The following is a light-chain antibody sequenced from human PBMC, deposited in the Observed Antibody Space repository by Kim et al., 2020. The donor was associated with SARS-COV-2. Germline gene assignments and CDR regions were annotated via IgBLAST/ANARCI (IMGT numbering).Light chain of an antibody. J-gene: IGKJ4*01. CDR1: QDISNY. Sequence: GDRVTITCQASQDISNYLNWYQQKPGKAPQLLIYDASNLETGVPSRFGGSGSGTHFTVTITSLQPEDIGTYYRHQYHNLPLTFGGGTKVDIK. CDR3: HQYHNLPLT. V-gene: IGKV1-33*01. CDR2: DAS.